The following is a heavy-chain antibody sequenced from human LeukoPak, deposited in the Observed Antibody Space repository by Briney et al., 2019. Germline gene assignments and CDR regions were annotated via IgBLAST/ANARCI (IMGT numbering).Heavy chain of an antibody. CDR1: GYTFTSYD. V-gene: IGHV1-18*01. Sequence: ASVKVSYKASGYTFTSYDISWVRQAPGQGLEWMAWISAYNGNTNYAQKLQGRVTMTTDTSTSAAYMELRSLRSDDTAVYYCARGRWELLSSPHAFDIWGQGTMVTVSS. D-gene: IGHD1-26*01. CDR3: ARGRWELLSSPHAFDI. J-gene: IGHJ3*02. CDR2: ISAYNGNT.